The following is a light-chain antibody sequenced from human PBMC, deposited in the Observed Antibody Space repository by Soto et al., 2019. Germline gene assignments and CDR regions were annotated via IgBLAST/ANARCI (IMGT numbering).Light chain of an antibody. CDR2: LGD. CDR3: AAWDDNLNAYV. Sequence: QSVLTQPPSASSTPGQTVTISCSGSTSNIGTFYVYWYQHLPGTAPKLLIYLGDQRASGVSDRFSGSKSGTSASLAIYGLRSDDEADYYCAAWDDNLNAYVFGSGTKLTVL. CDR1: TSNIGTFY. J-gene: IGLJ1*01. V-gene: IGLV1-47*02.